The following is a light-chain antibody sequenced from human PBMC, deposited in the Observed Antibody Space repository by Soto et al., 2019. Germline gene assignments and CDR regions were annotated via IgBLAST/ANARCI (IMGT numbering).Light chain of an antibody. CDR3: QQYNNWLWT. CDR2: GAS. Sequence: EIVMTQSPATLSVSPGERATLSCRASQSVNSNLVWYQQKPGQAPRLLIYGASTRATGIPGRFSVSGYGTEFTLTISSLQYEDFAGYYCQQYNNWLWTFGQGTKVEIK. V-gene: IGKV3-15*01. CDR1: QSVNSN. J-gene: IGKJ1*01.